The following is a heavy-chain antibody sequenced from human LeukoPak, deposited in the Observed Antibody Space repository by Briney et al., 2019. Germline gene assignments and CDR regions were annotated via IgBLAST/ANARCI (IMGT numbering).Heavy chain of an antibody. CDR1: GGSISNYY. V-gene: IGHV4-4*07. CDR2: IYSSGST. D-gene: IGHD2-2*03. CDR3: ARMDDQDYYGMDV. J-gene: IGHJ6*02. Sequence: SQTLSLTCTVSGGSISNYYWSWIRQPAGKGLEWIGRIYSSGSTNYNPSLKSRVTMSVDTSKNQFSLKLSSVTAADTAVYYCARMDDQDYYGMDVWGQGTTVTVSS.